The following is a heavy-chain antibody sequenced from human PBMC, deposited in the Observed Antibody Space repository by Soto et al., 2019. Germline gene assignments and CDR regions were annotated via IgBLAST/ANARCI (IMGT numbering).Heavy chain of an antibody. CDR1: GGSISSGDYY. V-gene: IGHV4-30-4*01. J-gene: IGHJ5*02. Sequence: QVQLQESGPGLVKPSQTLSLTCTVSGGSISSGDYYWSWIRQPPGKGLEWIGYIYYSGSTYYNPSLKSRVTISVDTSKNLFSLKLSSVTAADTAVYYCARGGGRGYCSGGSCPTNWFDPWGQGTLVTVSS. D-gene: IGHD2-15*01. CDR3: ARGGGRGYCSGGSCPTNWFDP. CDR2: IYYSGST.